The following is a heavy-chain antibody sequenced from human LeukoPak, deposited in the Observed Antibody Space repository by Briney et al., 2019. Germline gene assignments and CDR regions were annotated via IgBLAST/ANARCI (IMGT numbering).Heavy chain of an antibody. V-gene: IGHV4-59*01. J-gene: IGHJ4*02. CDR1: GGSISGFY. D-gene: IGHD3-22*01. Sequence: PSETLSLTCSVSGGSISGFYWSWIRQPPGEGLEWIGHIYYTGSNYNRPSLKTRVTMSLDTSKNQLFLNLSSLTAADTAVYYCARSYYDSSGYRYYDYWGQGTLVTVSS. CDR2: IYYTGSN. CDR3: ARSYYDSSGYRYYDY.